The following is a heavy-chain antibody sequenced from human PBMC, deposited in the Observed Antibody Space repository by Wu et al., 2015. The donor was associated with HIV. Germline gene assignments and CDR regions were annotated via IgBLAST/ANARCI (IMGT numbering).Heavy chain of an antibody. Sequence: EVQLVQSGAEVKKPGATVKISCKVSGYTFTDYYMHWVQQAPGKGLEWMGLVDPEDGETIYAEKFQGRVTITADTSTDTAYMELSSLRSEDTAVYYCATEVAAYGSGLPYYGMDVWGQGTTVTVSS. D-gene: IGHD3-10*01. J-gene: IGHJ6*02. CDR3: ATEVAAYGSGLPYYGMDV. CDR1: GYTFTDYY. V-gene: IGHV1-69-2*01. CDR2: VDPEDGET.